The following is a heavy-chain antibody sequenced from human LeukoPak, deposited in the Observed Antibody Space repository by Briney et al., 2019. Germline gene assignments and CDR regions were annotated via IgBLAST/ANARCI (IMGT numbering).Heavy chain of an antibody. J-gene: IGHJ6*04. Sequence: PGVSLRLSCVSSGFTIGTPWMSWVRQAPGKGLEWLGHIKSEGEGATTDYAAPAKGRFAISRDDSKNMIYLQMSSLKIDDTAIYYCIAHFPYFYGFDVWGKGTTVTVSS. D-gene: IGHD3-3*02. CDR1: GFTIGTPW. V-gene: IGHV3-15*01. CDR3: IAHFPYFYGFDV. CDR2: IKSEGEGATT.